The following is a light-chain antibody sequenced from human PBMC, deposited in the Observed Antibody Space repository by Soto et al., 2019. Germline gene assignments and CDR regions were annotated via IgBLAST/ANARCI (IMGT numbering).Light chain of an antibody. Sequence: DIQMTQSPSSLSASVGDRVTVTCRSSQSIGGYLDWYQQKPGKAPKLLMHAASTLQSGVPSRCSGSRSGPYYTLNILSLQPADFASYCCPQSYSSPFTFGPGPQVEIK. CDR3: PQSYSSPFT. V-gene: IGKV1-39*01. J-gene: IGKJ3*01. CDR1: QSIGGY. CDR2: AAS.